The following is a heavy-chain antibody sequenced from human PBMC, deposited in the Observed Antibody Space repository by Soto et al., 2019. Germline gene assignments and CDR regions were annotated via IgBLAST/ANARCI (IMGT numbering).Heavy chain of an antibody. CDR1: GYTFTGYY. CDR2: INPNSGGT. V-gene: IGHV1-2*02. CDR3: ARDWVDTAIQGHYYYYYGMDV. D-gene: IGHD5-18*01. Sequence: ASVKVSCKXSGYTFTGYYMHWVRQAPGQGLEWMGWINPNSGGTNYAQKFQGRVTMTRDTSISIAYMELSRLRSDDTAVYYCARDWVDTAIQGHYYYYYGMDVWGQGTTVTVSS. J-gene: IGHJ6*02.